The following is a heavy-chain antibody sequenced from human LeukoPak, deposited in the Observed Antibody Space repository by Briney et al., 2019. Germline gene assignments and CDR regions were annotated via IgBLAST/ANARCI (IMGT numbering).Heavy chain of an antibody. D-gene: IGHD2-2*01. CDR1: GFPFSNYA. V-gene: IGHV3-23*01. CDR2: ITGSGGST. CDR3: TKRTGTSWSQFDP. Sequence: GGSLRLSCAASGFPFSNYAMSWVRQAPGKGLEWVSTITGSGGSTFYADSVKGRFTISRDSSKNTLYLQMNSLRAEDTAVYYCTKRTGTSWSQFDPWGQGTLVTVSS. J-gene: IGHJ5*02.